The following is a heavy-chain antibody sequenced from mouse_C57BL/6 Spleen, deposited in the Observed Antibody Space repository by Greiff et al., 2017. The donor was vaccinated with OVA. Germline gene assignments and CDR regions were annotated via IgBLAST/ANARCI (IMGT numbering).Heavy chain of an antibody. Sequence: ESGPGLVKPSQSLSLTCSVTGYSITSGYYWNWIRQFPGNKLEWMGYISYDGSNNYNPSLKNRISITRDTSKNQFFLKLNSVTTEDTATYYCARGSSLFAYWGQGTLVTVSA. V-gene: IGHV3-6*01. D-gene: IGHD1-1*01. CDR3: ARGSSLFAY. CDR2: ISYDGSN. J-gene: IGHJ3*01. CDR1: GYSITSGYY.